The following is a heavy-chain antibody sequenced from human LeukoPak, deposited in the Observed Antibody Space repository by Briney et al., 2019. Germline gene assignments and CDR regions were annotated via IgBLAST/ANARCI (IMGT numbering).Heavy chain of an antibody. D-gene: IGHD2-2*01. V-gene: IGHV4-31*11. J-gene: IGHJ4*02. CDR3: AREGHCSSTSCYVLDY. CDR1: GGSITRGIFS. CDR2: IYYSGST. Sequence: SETLSLTCAVSGGSITRGIFSWSWIRQPPGKGLEWIGYIYYSGSTYYNPSLKSRLTISVDTSKNQFSLKLSSVTAADTAVYYCAREGHCSSTSCYVLDYWGQGTLVTVSS.